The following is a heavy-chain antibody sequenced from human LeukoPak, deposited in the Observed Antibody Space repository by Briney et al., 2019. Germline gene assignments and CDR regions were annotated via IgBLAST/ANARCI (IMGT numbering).Heavy chain of an antibody. D-gene: IGHD3-22*01. Sequence: TGESLKISCNGSGYSFTSYWIGWVRQMPGKGLEWMGIIYTGDSDTRYSPSFQGQVTISADKSISTANLQWSSLKASDTAMYYCARYYDDSSGYYYVLDYWGEGTLVTVSS. CDR1: GYSFTSYW. CDR3: ARYYDDSSGYYYVLDY. V-gene: IGHV5-51*01. J-gene: IGHJ4*02. CDR2: IYTGDSDT.